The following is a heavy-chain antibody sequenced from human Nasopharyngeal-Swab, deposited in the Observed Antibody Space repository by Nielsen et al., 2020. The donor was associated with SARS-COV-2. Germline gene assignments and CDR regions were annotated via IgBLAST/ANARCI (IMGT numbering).Heavy chain of an antibody. CDR3: AKDLCIAVAVPTRGKYFQH. V-gene: IGHV3-23*01. CDR1: GFTFSSYA. J-gene: IGHJ1*01. D-gene: IGHD6-19*01. Sequence: GRTLRLSCAAYGFTFSSYAMSWVRQAPGKGLEWVAAISGSGGSTYYADSVKGRFTISRDTSKNTLYLQMNSLIAEDTAVYYCAKDLCIAVAVPTRGKYFQHWGQGTLVTVSS. CDR2: ISGSGGST.